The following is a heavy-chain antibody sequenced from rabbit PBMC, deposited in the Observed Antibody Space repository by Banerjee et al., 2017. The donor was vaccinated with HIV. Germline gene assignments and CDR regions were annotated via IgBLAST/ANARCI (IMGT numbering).Heavy chain of an antibody. V-gene: IGHV1S45*01. D-gene: IGHD4-2*01. J-gene: IGHJ4*01. Sequence: QEQLEESGGDLVKPEGSLTITCTASGFSFSNKYVMCWVRQAPGKGLEWIGCINSSSRNVVYASWATGRFTISKTSSTTVTLQMTSLTAADTAAYFCARDIYRVGYAGAGYAFNLWGQGPLVTVS. CDR2: INSSSRNV. CDR1: GFSFSNKYV. CDR3: ARDIYRVGYAGAGYAFNL.